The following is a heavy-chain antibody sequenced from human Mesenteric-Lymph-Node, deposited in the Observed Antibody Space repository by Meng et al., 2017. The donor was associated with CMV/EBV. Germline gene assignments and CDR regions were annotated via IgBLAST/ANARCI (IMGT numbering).Heavy chain of an antibody. CDR1: GYSISSGYY. CDR3: ARDDGAPLRFLEWTTKNYYYCGMDV. D-gene: IGHD3-3*01. Sequence: SETLSLTCTVSGYSISSGYYWGWSRQPTGKGLEWSGSIYHSESTYYNPSLKSRVTISVDTSKDQFSLKLSSVTAADTAVYYCARDDGAPLRFLEWTTKNYYYCGMDVWGQGTTVTVSS. V-gene: IGHV4-38-2*02. J-gene: IGHJ6*02. CDR2: IYHSEST.